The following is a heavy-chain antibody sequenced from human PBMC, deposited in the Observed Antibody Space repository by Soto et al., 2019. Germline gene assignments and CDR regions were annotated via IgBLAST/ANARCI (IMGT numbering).Heavy chain of an antibody. V-gene: IGHV3-23*01. CDR3: VKSQYDSLSVPFDC. J-gene: IGHJ4*02. D-gene: IGHD1-1*01. CDR1: GFSFSNYA. CDR2: IGATGRST. Sequence: PWGSLRISCAASGFSFSNYAMNWVRQAPGKGLEWVSGIGATGRSTSYADSVKGRFTTSRDNSENKLYLQINSLRAEDTATYFCVKSQYDSLSVPFDCWGPGILVTVSS.